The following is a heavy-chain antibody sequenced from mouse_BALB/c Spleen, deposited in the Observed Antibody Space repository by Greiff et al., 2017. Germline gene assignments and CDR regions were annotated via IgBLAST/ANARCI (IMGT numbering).Heavy chain of an antibody. J-gene: IGHJ2*01. CDR2: ISSGGSYT. Sequence: EVQLVESGGGLVKPGGSLKLSCAASGFTFSSYAMSWVRQTPEKRLEWVATISSGGSYTYYPDSVKGRFTISRDNAKNTLYLQMSSLRSEDTAMYYCARQGGIYDGYYFDYWGQGTTLTVSS. D-gene: IGHD2-3*01. CDR3: ARQGGIYDGYYFDY. V-gene: IGHV5-9-3*01. CDR1: GFTFSSYA.